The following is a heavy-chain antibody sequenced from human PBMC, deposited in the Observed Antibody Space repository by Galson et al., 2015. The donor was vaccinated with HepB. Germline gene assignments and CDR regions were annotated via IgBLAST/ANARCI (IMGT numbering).Heavy chain of an antibody. CDR2: ISYDGGHK. CDR1: GFFFSSYA. D-gene: IGHD3-10*01. Sequence: SLRLSCAASGFFFSSYAMHWVRQAPGKGLEWLAVISYDGGHKYHADSGNGRFTISRDNSNNTLFLEVKNLRPEDTAIYYCSRARGDYYNSGPVFWGRGTLVTVST. J-gene: IGHJ4*02. V-gene: IGHV3-30*04. CDR3: SRARGDYYNSGPVF.